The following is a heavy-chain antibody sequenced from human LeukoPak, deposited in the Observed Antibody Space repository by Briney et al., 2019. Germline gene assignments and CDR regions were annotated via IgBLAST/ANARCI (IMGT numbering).Heavy chain of an antibody. D-gene: IGHD5-24*01. V-gene: IGHV1-69*05. CDR1: GGTFSSYA. Sequence: ASVKVSCKASGGTFSSYAISWVRQAPGQGLEWMGGIIPIFGTANYAQNFQARVTMTRDTSTSTVYMELSSLRSEDTAVYYCARVRDGCNDAYDIWGQGTMVTVPS. CDR2: IIPIFGTA. J-gene: IGHJ3*02. CDR3: ARVRDGCNDAYDI.